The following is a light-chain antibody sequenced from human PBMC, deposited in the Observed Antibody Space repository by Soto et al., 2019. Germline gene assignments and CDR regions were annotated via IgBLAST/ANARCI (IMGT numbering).Light chain of an antibody. CDR2: HSS. CDR3: QQTFNNRLS. J-gene: IGKJ4*01. V-gene: IGKV1-39*01. CDR1: QSVSTS. Sequence: DIQMTQSPSSLSASVGARVTITCRASQSVSTSVNWYQQLGGKAPKLLIQHSSTLQSGVPSRSSGSGSGTDFTLTISSLQPEDCATYYCQQTFNNRLSFGGGTKVEIK.